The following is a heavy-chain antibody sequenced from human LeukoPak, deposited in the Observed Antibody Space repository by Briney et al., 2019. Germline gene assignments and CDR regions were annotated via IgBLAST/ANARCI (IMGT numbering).Heavy chain of an antibody. CDR1: GYTFTGYY. D-gene: IGHD6-19*01. CDR3: ARVGGIAVAGTFGY. V-gene: IGHV1-8*02. Sequence: ASVKVSCKASGYTFTGYYMHWVRQAPGQGLEWMGWINPNSGNTGYAQKFQGRVTMTRNTSISTAYMELSSLRSEDTAVYYCARVGGIAVAGTFGYWGQGTLVTVSS. J-gene: IGHJ4*02. CDR2: INPNSGNT.